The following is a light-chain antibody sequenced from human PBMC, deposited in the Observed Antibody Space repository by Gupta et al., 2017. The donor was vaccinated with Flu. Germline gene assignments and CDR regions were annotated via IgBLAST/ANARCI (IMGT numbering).Light chain of an antibody. Sequence: GDIVTIACRASRDLSNYLAWYQQKPGKAPKLLIYDVSTLQTGVPSRFSGSGSGTNFTLTISSLQPDDFASYYCQQLNSYPLTFGGGTTVDIK. CDR2: DVS. CDR1: RDLSNY. J-gene: IGKJ4*01. V-gene: IGKV1-9*01. CDR3: QQLNSYPLT.